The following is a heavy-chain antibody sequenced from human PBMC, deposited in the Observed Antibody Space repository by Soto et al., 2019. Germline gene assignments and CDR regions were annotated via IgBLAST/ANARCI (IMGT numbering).Heavy chain of an antibody. CDR2: IYYSGST. CDR3: ARVSGPTYYDFWSGYYMSNYYFDY. V-gene: IGHV4-59*01. J-gene: IGHJ4*02. CDR1: GGSISRYY. D-gene: IGHD3-3*01. Sequence: TLSLTCTVSGGSISRYYWSWIRQPPGTGLEWIGYIYYSGSTNYNPSLKSRVTISVDTSKNQFSLKLSSVTAADTAVYYCARVSGPTYYDFWSGYYMSNYYFDYWGQGTLVTVSS.